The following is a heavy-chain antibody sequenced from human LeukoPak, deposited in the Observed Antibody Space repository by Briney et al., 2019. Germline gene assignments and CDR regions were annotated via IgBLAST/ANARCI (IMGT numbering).Heavy chain of an antibody. J-gene: IGHJ4*02. CDR3: ARDSSTVTTRHFDY. CDR2: VYYTGST. CDR1: GGSINNYY. V-gene: IGHV4-59*01. D-gene: IGHD4-17*01. Sequence: MASETLSLTCTVSGGSINNYYWTWIRQPPGKGLECIGYVYYTGSTYYNPSLKSRVTISVDSSKNQFSLKLNSVTAADTAVYYCARDSSTVTTRHFDYWGQGTLVTVSS.